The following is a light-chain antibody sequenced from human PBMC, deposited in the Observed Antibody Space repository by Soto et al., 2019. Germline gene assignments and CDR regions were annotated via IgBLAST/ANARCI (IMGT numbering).Light chain of an antibody. J-gene: IGLJ3*02. V-gene: IGLV2-23*01. CDR2: EGS. CDR1: SSDVGTYNL. Sequence: QSVLTQPASVSGSPGQSITISCTGTSSDVGTYNLVSWYQHHPGKAPKLVIFEGSKRPSGVPSRFSGSKSGNTASLTISGVQAEDEADYHCCSYAGGSTWVFGGGTKLTVL. CDR3: CSYAGGSTWV.